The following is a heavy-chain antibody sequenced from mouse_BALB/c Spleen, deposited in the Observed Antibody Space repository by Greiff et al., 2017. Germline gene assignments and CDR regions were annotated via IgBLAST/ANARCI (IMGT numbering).Heavy chain of an antibody. CDR1: GFTFSSYT. D-gene: IGHD4-1*01. CDR2: ISSGGSYT. Sequence: EVQGVESGGGLVKPGGSLKLSCAASGFTFSSYTMSWVRQTPEKRLELVATISSGGSYTYYPDSVKGRFTISRDNAKNTLYLQMSSLKSEDTAMYYCTREILTGFFDYWGQGTTLTVSS. V-gene: IGHV5-6-4*01. J-gene: IGHJ2*01. CDR3: TREILTGFFDY.